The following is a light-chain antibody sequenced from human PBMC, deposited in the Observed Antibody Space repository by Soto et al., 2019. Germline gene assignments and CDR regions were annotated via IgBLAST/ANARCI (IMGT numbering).Light chain of an antibody. CDR3: CSYAGSNTPYV. J-gene: IGLJ1*01. CDR1: SSDVGSFNL. Sequence: QSALTQPASVSGSPGQSINISCTGTSSDVGSFNLVSWYQQHPGKAPKLMIYDVSERPSGVSNRFSGSKSGDTASLTISGLQAEDEADYYCCSYAGSNTPYVFGTGTKLTVL. V-gene: IGLV2-23*02. CDR2: DVS.